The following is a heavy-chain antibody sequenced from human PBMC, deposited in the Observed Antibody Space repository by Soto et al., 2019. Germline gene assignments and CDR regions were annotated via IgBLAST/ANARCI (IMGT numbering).Heavy chain of an antibody. CDR1: GYIFTAYS. J-gene: IGHJ1*01. V-gene: IGHV1-46*01. CDR2: VNPSGGST. D-gene: IGHD2-15*01. Sequence: QVQLVQSGAEVKKPGASVKVSCKASGYIFTAYSMHWVRQAPGQGLEWMGVVNPSGGSTNYAQKLQGRITMTRDTSTSTGYMDLSSLTSEATAVYYCAREENCSDGICYSEYFQRWGQGTLVTVSS. CDR3: AREENCSDGICYSEYFQR.